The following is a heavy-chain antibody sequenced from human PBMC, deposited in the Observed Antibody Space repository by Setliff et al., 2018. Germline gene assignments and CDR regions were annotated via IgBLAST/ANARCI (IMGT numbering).Heavy chain of an antibody. V-gene: IGHV1-18*01. CDR1: GYTLSNSI. D-gene: IGHD2-8*01. Sequence: ASVKVSCKASGYTLSNSILSWVRQAPGQGLEWMGWISAYNGKTYFAQKFQDRITLTTDTSMNTGYLELRGLRSDDTAVYYCLRLVRYCTKIACQATSGDEVWGLGTLVTVSS. CDR3: LRLVRYCTKIACQATSGDEV. J-gene: IGHJ4*02. CDR2: ISAYNGKT.